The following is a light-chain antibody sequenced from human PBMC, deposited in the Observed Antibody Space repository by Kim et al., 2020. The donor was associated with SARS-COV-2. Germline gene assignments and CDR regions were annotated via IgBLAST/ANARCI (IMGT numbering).Light chain of an antibody. CDR1: GIDVGGYDL. V-gene: IGLV2-23*02. CDR2: EVT. J-gene: IGLJ2*01. CDR3: CSYAAGGTLI. Sequence: QSALTQPASVSGSPGQSITISCTGTGIDVGGYDLLSWYQQQPGKAPKFLLYEVTKRPSGISNRFSGSKSGNTASLTISGLQSDDEGDYYCCSYAAGGTLIFGGGTQLTVL.